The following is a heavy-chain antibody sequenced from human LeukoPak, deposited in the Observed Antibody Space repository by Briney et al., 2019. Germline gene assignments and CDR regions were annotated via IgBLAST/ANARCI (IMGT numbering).Heavy chain of an antibody. V-gene: IGHV1-46*01. D-gene: IGHD2-2*01. J-gene: IGHJ4*02. CDR3: ARDAGPQLLSY. CDR1: GYTFTSYY. Sequence: ASVKVSCKASGYTFTSYYMHWVRQAPGQGREGMGIINPSGGSTSYAQKFQGRVTMTRDKYTSTVYMELSSLRSEDTAVYYCARDAGPQLLSYWGQGTLVTVSS. CDR2: INPSGGST.